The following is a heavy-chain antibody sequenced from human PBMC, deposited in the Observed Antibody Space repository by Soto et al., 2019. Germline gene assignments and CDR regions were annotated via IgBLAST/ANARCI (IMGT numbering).Heavy chain of an antibody. Sequence: VQLVESGGGLVQPGGSLRLSCAASGFTFSTYWXXXXXQVPXXXXSRVSRINSDASHTYYADSVKGRFTISRDNAKNTLHLEMNSLRAEDTAVYYCVRDGHCITTSCYGNWFDPWGQGTLVTVSS. J-gene: IGHJ5*02. D-gene: IGHD2-2*01. CDR1: GFTFSTYW. V-gene: IGHV3-74*01. CDR3: VRDGHCITTSCYGNWFDP. CDR2: INSDASHT.